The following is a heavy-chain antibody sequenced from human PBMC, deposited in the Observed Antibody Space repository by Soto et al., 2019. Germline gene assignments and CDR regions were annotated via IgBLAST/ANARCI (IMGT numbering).Heavy chain of an antibody. J-gene: IGHJ4*02. CDR3: ASLLRYFDWWDFDY. D-gene: IGHD3-9*01. CDR2: IYHSGST. Sequence: SETLSLTCAVSGGSISSSNWWSWVRQPPGKGLEWIGEIYHSGSTNYNPSLKSRVTISVDKSKNQFSLKLSSVTAADTAVYYCASLLRYFDWWDFDYWGQGTLVTVSS. CDR1: GGSISSSNW. V-gene: IGHV4-4*02.